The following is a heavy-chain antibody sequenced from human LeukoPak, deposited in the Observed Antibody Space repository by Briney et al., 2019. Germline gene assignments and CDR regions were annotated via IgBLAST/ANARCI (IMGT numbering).Heavy chain of an antibody. CDR2: IYYSGST. J-gene: IGHJ4*02. CDR3: ARDQCGYSSGWCHFDY. Sequence: SETLSLTCTVSGGSISSSSYYWGWIRQPPGKGLEWIGSIYYSGSTYYNPSLKSRVTISVDTSKNQFSLQLNSVTPEDTAVYYCARDQCGYSSGWCHFDYWGQGTLVTVSS. V-gene: IGHV4-39*07. CDR1: GGSISSSSYY. D-gene: IGHD6-19*01.